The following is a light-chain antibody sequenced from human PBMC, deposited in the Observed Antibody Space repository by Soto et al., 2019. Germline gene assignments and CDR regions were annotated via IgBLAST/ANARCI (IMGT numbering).Light chain of an antibody. J-gene: IGKJ5*01. V-gene: IGKV1-39*01. CDR3: QQYNGYPYT. Sequence: DIQMTQSPSSLSASVEDRVIITCRASQSISNHLNWYQQKPGKAPKLLIFAASSLQSGVPSRFSGSRSGPDFTLTISSLQTDDFATYYCQQYNGYPYTFGQGTRLEIK. CDR1: QSISNH. CDR2: AAS.